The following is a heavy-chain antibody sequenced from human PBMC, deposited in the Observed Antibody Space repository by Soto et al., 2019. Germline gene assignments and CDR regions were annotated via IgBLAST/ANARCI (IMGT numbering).Heavy chain of an antibody. V-gene: IGHV1-69*13. CDR2: IIPIFGTA. J-gene: IGHJ4*02. CDR1: GGTFTRYA. Sequence: SVKVSGKASGGTFTRYAISWVRQAPGQGLEWMGGIIPIFGTANYAQKFQGRVTITADESTSTAYMELSSLRSEDTAVYYCARDEGSGFDYWGQGTLVTVSS. D-gene: IGHD6-19*01. CDR3: ARDEGSGFDY.